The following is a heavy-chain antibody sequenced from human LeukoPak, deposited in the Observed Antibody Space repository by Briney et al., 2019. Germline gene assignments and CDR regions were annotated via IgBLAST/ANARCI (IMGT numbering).Heavy chain of an antibody. CDR3: ATASYCGGDCYWPDAFDI. J-gene: IGHJ3*02. D-gene: IGHD2-21*01. CDR2: VDPEDGET. V-gene: IGHV1-69-2*01. CDR1: GYTFTDYY. Sequence: ASVKVSCKVSGYTFTDYYMHWVQQAPGKGLEWMGLVDPEDGETIYAEKFQGRVTITADTSTDTAYMELSSLRSEGTAVYYCATASYCGGDCYWPDAFDIWGQGTMVTVSS.